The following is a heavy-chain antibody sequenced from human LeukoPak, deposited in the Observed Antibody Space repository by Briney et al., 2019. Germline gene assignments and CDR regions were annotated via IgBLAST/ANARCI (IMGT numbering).Heavy chain of an antibody. CDR2: VSNSGGIT. Sequence: GGSLRLSCAASGFTFSNYSMTWVRQAPGKGLEWVSGVSNSGGITYYADSVKGRFTISRGNSKNTLYLQMDSLSAEDTAVYYCVKGITSHDFFSRGEWGQGTLVTVSS. CDR1: GFTFSNYS. D-gene: IGHD3-3*01. CDR3: VKGITSHDFFSRGE. V-gene: IGHV3-23*01. J-gene: IGHJ4*02.